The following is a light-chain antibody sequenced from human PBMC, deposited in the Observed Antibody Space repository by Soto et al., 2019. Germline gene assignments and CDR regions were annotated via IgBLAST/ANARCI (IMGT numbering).Light chain of an antibody. J-gene: IGKJ1*01. V-gene: IGKV4-1*01. Sequence: DIVMTQSPDFLAVSLGERATINCKSSQSVLYSSNNKNYLAWYQQKPGQPPKLLIYWASTRESGVPDRFSGSGSGTDFTLTISSLQAEDVVVYYCQQYYSTPRTFGQGTKVEIK. CDR3: QQYYSTPRT. CDR1: QSVLYSSNNKNY. CDR2: WAS.